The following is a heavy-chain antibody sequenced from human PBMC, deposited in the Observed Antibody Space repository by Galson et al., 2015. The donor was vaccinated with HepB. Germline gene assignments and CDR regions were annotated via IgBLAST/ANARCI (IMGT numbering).Heavy chain of an antibody. CDR3: ARNRAGEQLVESSTVGYYYYGMDV. J-gene: IGHJ6*02. V-gene: IGHV1-69*13. CDR1: GGTFSSYA. D-gene: IGHD6-6*01. Sequence: SVKVSCKASGGTFSSYAISWVRQAPGQGLEWMGGIIPIFGIANYAQKFQGRVTITADESTSTAYMELSSLRSEDTAVYYCARNRAGEQLVESSTVGYYYYGMDVWGQGTMVTVSS. CDR2: IIPIFGIA.